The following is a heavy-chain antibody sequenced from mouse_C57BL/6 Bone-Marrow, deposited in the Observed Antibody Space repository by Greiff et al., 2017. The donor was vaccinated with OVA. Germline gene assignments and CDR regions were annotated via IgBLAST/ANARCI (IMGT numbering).Heavy chain of an antibody. D-gene: IGHD1-1*01. J-gene: IGHJ3*01. Sequence: DVMLVASGGGLVQPGGSLSLSCAASGFTFTDYYMSLVRQPPGQALAWLGFIRNKANGYTTDYSASVKCRITISRANYQSILYLKMHAFRAEDSATYYCASPPVYYDSEGFAYWGQGTLVTVSA. CDR3: ASPPVYYDSEGFAY. V-gene: IGHV7-3*01. CDR2: IRNKANGYTT. CDR1: GFTFTDYY.